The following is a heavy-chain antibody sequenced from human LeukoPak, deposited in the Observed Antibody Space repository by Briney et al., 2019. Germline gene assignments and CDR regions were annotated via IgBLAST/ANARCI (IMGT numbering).Heavy chain of an antibody. CDR2: INPSGGST. D-gene: IGHD3-3*01. CDR1: GYTFTSYY. CDR3: ARANFGVVIGFDP. V-gene: IGHV1-46*01. J-gene: IGHJ5*02. Sequence: ASVKVSCKASGYTFTSYYMHWVRQAPGQGLEWMGIINPSGGSTNYAQKFQGRVTMTRDTSTSTVYMELSSLRSEDTAVYYCARANFGVVIGFDPWGQGTLVTVS.